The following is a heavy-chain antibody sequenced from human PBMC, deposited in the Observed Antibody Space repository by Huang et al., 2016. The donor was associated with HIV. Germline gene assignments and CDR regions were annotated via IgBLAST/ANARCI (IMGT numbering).Heavy chain of an antibody. V-gene: IGHV5-51*01. D-gene: IGHD2-15*01. CDR2: IYPGDSDT. CDR3: ARQRASGSTYVDS. Sequence: EVQLVQSGAEVKNPGESLKISCKGSGYKFPSYWIAGVRTMHGKGLERMGIIYPGDSDTRYSPSFQGQVTISADKSINTAYLQWSSLKTSDTAMYFCARQRASGSTYVDSWGQGTLLTVYS. CDR1: GYKFPSYW. J-gene: IGHJ4*02.